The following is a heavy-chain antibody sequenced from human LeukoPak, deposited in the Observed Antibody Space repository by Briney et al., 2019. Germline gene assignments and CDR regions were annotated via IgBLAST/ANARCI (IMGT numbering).Heavy chain of an antibody. CDR3: ARDRGAYYDAFDM. J-gene: IGHJ3*02. Sequence: NPGGSLRLSCAASGFIFSSYSMNWVRQAPGKGLEWVSSISSSGRYIYYADSVKGRFTISRDNAKNSLYLQMNSLRAEDTAVYYCARDRGAYYDAFDMWGQGTMVTVSS. D-gene: IGHD1-26*01. CDR1: GFIFSSYS. V-gene: IGHV3-21*01. CDR2: ISSSGRYI.